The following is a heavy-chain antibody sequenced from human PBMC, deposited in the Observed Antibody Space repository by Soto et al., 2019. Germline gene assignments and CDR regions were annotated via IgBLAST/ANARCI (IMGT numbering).Heavy chain of an antibody. J-gene: IGHJ6*03. D-gene: IGHD3-3*01. CDR3: ARGGPYYDFWSGYYTDSLGYYYYMDV. Sequence: GASVKVSCKASGGTFSSYTISWVRQAPGQGLEWMGRIIPILGIANYAQKFQGRVTITADKSTSTAYMELSSLRSEDTAVYYCARGGPYYDFWSGYYTDSLGYYYYMDVWGKGTTVTVSS. CDR2: IIPILGIA. V-gene: IGHV1-69*02. CDR1: GGTFSSYT.